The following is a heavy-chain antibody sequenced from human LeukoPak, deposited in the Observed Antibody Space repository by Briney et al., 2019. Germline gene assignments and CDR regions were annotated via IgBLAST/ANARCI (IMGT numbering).Heavy chain of an antibody. Sequence: SQTLSLTCTVSGGSISSGGYYWSWIRQHPGKGLEWIGYIYYSGSTYYNPSLKSRVTISVDTSKNQFSLKLSSVTAADTAVYYCARSRAFNSGAFDPWGQGSLVTVSS. V-gene: IGHV4-31*03. CDR3: ARSRAFNSGAFDP. CDR2: IYYSGST. D-gene: IGHD1-26*01. CDR1: GGSISSGGYY. J-gene: IGHJ5*02.